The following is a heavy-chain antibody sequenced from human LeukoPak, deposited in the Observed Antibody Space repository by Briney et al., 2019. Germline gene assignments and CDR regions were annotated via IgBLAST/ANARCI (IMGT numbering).Heavy chain of an antibody. V-gene: IGHV4-34*01. CDR2: INHSGST. CDR1: GGSFSVYY. Sequence: SKTLSLTCAVYGGSFSVYYWSWIRQPPGKGLEWIGEINHSGSTNYNPSLKSRVTISVDTSKNQFSLKLSSVTAADTAVYYCAGGGPIVATDYWGLGTLVTVSS. CDR3: AGGGPIVATDY. D-gene: IGHD5-12*01. J-gene: IGHJ4*02.